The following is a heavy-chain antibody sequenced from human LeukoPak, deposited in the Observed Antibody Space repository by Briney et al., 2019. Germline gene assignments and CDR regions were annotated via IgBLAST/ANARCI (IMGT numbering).Heavy chain of an antibody. V-gene: IGHV4-34*01. CDR1: GGSFSGYY. CDR2: INPSGST. Sequence: PSETLALTCAVYGGSFSGYYWSLIRQPPGKGLEWIGEINPSGSTSYNPSLKSRVTISVDTSKNQFSLKLSSVTAADTAVYYCASLSASGWFDPWGQGTLVTVSS. J-gene: IGHJ5*02. D-gene: IGHD3-10*01. CDR3: ASLSASGWFDP.